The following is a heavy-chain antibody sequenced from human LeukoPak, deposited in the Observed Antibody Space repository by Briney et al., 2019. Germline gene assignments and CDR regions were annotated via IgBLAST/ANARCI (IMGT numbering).Heavy chain of an antibody. CDR2: ISSSSSYI. D-gene: IGHD3-3*01. J-gene: IGHJ6*03. V-gene: IGHV3-21*01. CDR3: ARNYDPMEDYYYYMDV. CDR1: GFTFSSYW. Sequence: PGGSLRLSCAASGFTFSSYWMHWVRQAPGKGLEWVSSISSSSSYIYYADSVKGRFTISRDNAKNSLYLQMNSLRAEDTAVYYCARNYDPMEDYYYYMDVWGKGTTVTVSS.